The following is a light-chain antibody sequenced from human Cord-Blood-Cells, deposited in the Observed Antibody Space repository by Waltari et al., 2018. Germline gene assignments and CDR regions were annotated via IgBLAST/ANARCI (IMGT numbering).Light chain of an antibody. V-gene: IGLV1-40*01. J-gene: IGLJ3*02. CDR1: SSNIGAGYD. CDR3: QSYDSSLSGWV. CDR2: GNS. Sequence: SVLTQPPSVSGAPGQRVTISCTGSSSNIGAGYDVHWYQQLPGTAPKLPIYGNSHRPSAVPDRFAGSKSGTSTSLAITGLQAEDEADYYCQSYDSSLSGWVFGGGTKLTVL.